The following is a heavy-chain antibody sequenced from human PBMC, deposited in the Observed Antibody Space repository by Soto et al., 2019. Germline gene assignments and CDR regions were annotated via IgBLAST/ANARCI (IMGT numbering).Heavy chain of an antibody. Sequence: SETLSLTCTVSGASISSSSFYWGWIRQPPGKGLESIANIYYDGSTYYNPSLKSRVTISFDTSKNQFSLKLSSVTAADTAVYYCARTKPEDYGDVDYWGQGTLVTVSS. V-gene: IGHV4-39*07. CDR1: GASISSSSFY. CDR3: ARTKPEDYGDVDY. D-gene: IGHD4-17*01. J-gene: IGHJ4*02. CDR2: IYYDGST.